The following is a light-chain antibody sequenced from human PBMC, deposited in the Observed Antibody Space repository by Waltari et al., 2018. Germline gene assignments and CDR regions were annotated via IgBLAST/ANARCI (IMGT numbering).Light chain of an antibody. CDR2: SDD. J-gene: IGLJ2*01. Sequence: QSVLTQPPSASGTPGQSIIISCSSTSNHVNWFQQVPGAAPKLLIFSDDQRPSGVPARVSGSRSGTSASLAISGLHSEDEADYYCATWDNSLEGWLLGGGTKVTV. CDR3: ATWDNSLEGWL. V-gene: IGLV1-44*01. CDR1: SNH.